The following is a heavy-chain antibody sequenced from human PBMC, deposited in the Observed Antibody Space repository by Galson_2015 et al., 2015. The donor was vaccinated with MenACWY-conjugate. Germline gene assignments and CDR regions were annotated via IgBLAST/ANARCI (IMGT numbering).Heavy chain of an antibody. CDR1: GFTFSDYA. V-gene: IGHV3-48*04. D-gene: IGHD2-15*01. J-gene: IGHJ4*02. CDR2: SSSSSSTI. CDR3: ARDCSGSSCYSLN. Sequence: SLRLSCAASGFTFSDYAMIWVRQAPGKGLEWVSYSSSSSSTIYYADSVKGRFTISRDNAKNSLYLQMNSLRAEDTAVYYCARDCSGSSCYSLNWGQGTLVTVSS.